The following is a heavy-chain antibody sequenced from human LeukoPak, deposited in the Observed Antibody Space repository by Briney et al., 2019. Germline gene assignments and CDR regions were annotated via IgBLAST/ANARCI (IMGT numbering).Heavy chain of an antibody. Sequence: SETLSLTCTVSGGSISNYYWSWIRQPPGKGLEWIGYVYYSGSTNYNPSLKSRVSISVDTSKNQFSLKLSSVTAADTAVYYCARDRYYYGSGDAFDIWGQGTMVTVSS. CDR3: ARDRYYYGSGDAFDI. CDR1: GGSISNYY. J-gene: IGHJ3*02. CDR2: VYYSGST. D-gene: IGHD3-10*01. V-gene: IGHV4-59*13.